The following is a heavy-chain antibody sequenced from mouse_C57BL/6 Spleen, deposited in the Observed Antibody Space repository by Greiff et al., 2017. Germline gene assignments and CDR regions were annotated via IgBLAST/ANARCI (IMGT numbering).Heavy chain of an antibody. CDR2: IYPGDGDT. D-gene: IGHD2-4*01. CDR1: GYAFSSSW. Sequence: VQVVESGPELVKPGASVKISCKASGYAFSSSWMNWVKQRPGKGLEWIGRIYPGDGDTNYNGKFKGKATLTADKSSSTAYMQLSSLTSEDSAVYFCARGYYDYEFAYWGQGTLVTVSA. J-gene: IGHJ3*01. CDR3: ARGYYDYEFAY. V-gene: IGHV1-82*01.